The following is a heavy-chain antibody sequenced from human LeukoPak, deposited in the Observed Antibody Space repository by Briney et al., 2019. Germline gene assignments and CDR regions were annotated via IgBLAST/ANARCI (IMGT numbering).Heavy chain of an antibody. CDR2: INHSGST. CDR3: ARWPFWSGHSNWFDP. CDR1: GGSFSGYY. V-gene: IGHV4-34*01. D-gene: IGHD3-3*01. Sequence: SETLSLTCAVYGGSFSGYYWSWLRQPPGKGLEWLGEINHSGSTNYNPSLKSRVTISVDTSKNHFSLELSSVTAADTAVYYCARWPFWSGHSNWFDPWGQGTLVTVSS. J-gene: IGHJ5*02.